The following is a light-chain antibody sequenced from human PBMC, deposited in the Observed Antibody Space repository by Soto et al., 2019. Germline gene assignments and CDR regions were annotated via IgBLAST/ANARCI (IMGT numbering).Light chain of an antibody. J-gene: IGKJ1*01. CDR1: QSVSNNY. CDR2: GAS. V-gene: IGKV3-20*01. Sequence: EIVLTQSPGTLSLSPGERATLSCRASQSVSNNYLAWYQQKPGQAPRLLIYGASNRATGIPDRFSGSGSGTNFSLTISRLERKDIAEYYCQPYDRAGRFGQGTKVDIK. CDR3: QPYDRAGR.